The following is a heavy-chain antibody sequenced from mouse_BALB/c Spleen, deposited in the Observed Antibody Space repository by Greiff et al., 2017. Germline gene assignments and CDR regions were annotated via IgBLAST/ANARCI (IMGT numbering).Heavy chain of an antibody. J-gene: IGHJ4*01. V-gene: IGHV1S137*01. CDR2: ISTYYGDA. CDR1: GYTFTDYA. Sequence: VQLQQSGAELVRPGVSVKISCKGSGYTFTDYAMHWVKQSHAKSLEWIGVISTYYGDASYNQKFKGKATMTVDKSSSTAYMELARLTSEDSAIYYCARSGDYAMDYWGQGTSVTVSS. CDR3: ARSGDYAMDY. D-gene: IGHD2-4*01.